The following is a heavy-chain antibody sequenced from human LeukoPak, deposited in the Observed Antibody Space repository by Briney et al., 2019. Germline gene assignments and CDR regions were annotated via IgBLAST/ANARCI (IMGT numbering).Heavy chain of an antibody. J-gene: IGHJ6*03. D-gene: IGHD1-26*01. CDR2: ISAYNGNT. Sequence: GASVNLSCKASGYTFTSYGISWVRQAPGQGLEWMGWISAYNGNTNYAQKLQGRVTITTDTSTSTAYMELRSLRSDDTAVYYCARTGGRDYYYYYYMDVWGKGTTVTVSS. CDR3: ARTGGRDYYYYYYMDV. CDR1: GYTFTSYG. V-gene: IGHV1-18*01.